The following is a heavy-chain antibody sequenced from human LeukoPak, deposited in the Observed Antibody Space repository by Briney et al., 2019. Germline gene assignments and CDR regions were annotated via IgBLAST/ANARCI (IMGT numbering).Heavy chain of an antibody. D-gene: IGHD1-26*01. V-gene: IGHV3-30*01. Sequence: GRSLRLTCAASGFTFSSYAMHWVRQAPGKGLEWVAVISYDGSNKYYADSVKGRFTISRDNSKNTLYLQMNSLRAEDTAVYYCARGRSGSSAPFDYWGQGTLVTVSS. CDR2: ISYDGSNK. J-gene: IGHJ4*02. CDR3: ARGRSGSSAPFDY. CDR1: GFTFSSYA.